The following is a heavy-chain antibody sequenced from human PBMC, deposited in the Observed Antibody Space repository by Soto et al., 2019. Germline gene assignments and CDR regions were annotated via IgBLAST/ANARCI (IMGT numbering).Heavy chain of an antibody. D-gene: IGHD3-9*01. Sequence: ASVKVSCKASGYTFSNFGISWVRQAPGGGLEWMGWISPNSEKTKIAQRFQGRVTMTTDISTSTSYLELRGLTSDDTAVYYCTKDAKFDDIYNGYFVNDLWGR. J-gene: IGHJ2*01. CDR2: ISPNSEKT. V-gene: IGHV1-18*01. CDR1: GYTFSNFG. CDR3: TKDAKFDDIYNGYFVNDL.